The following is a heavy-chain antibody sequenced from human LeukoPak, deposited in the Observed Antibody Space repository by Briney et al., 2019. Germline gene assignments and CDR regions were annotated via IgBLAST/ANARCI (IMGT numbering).Heavy chain of an antibody. CDR3: ARGVRLVSYYYYYMDV. CDR1: GYTFNSYG. Sequence: ASVKVSCKASGYTFNSYGISWVRQAPGQGLEWMGWINAYNGNTNYAQKLQGRVTMTTDTSTSTAYMELRSLRSDDTAVYYCARGVRLVSYYYYYMDVWGKGTTVTVSS. CDR2: INAYNGNT. V-gene: IGHV1-18*01. D-gene: IGHD1-1*01. J-gene: IGHJ6*03.